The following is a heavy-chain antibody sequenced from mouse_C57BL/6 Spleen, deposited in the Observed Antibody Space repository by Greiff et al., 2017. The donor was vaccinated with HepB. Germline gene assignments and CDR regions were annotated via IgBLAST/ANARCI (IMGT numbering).Heavy chain of an antibody. J-gene: IGHJ3*01. D-gene: IGHD2-2*01. Sequence: EVKVVESGGDLVKPGGSLKLSCAASGFTFSSYGMSWVRQTPDKRLEWVATISSGGSYTYYPDSVKGRFTISRDNAKNTLYLQMSSLKSEDTAMYYCEREGGIYYGYDRAWFAYWGQGTLVTVSA. CDR1: GFTFSSYG. CDR3: EREGGIYYGYDRAWFAY. V-gene: IGHV5-6*01. CDR2: ISSGGSYT.